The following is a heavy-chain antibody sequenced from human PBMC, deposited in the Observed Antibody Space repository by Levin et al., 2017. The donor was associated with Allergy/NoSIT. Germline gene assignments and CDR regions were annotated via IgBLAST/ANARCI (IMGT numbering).Heavy chain of an antibody. CDR2: IIPIFGTA. J-gene: IGHJ4*02. CDR1: GGTFSSYA. V-gene: IGHV1-69*01. Sequence: KISCKASGGTFSSYAISWVRQAPGQGLEWMGGIIPIFGTANYAQKFQGRVTITADESTSTAYMELSSLRSEDTAVYYCARVGRYSGSPHATHFDYWGQGTLVTVSS. D-gene: IGHD1-26*01. CDR3: ARVGRYSGSPHATHFDY.